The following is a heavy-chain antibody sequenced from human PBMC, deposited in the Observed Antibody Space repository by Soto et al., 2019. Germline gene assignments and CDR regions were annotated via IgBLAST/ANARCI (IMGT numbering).Heavy chain of an antibody. CDR1: GGAFSRYA. CDR3: ARGIVYDSSG. Sequence: GASVKGSCKTFGGAFSRYAIRWVRQAPGQGLEWMGGIIPIFGTANYAQKFQGRVTITADESTSTAYMELSSLRSEDTAVYYCARGIVYDSSGWGQGTLVTVSS. J-gene: IGHJ4*02. D-gene: IGHD3-22*01. CDR2: IIPIFGTA. V-gene: IGHV1-69*13.